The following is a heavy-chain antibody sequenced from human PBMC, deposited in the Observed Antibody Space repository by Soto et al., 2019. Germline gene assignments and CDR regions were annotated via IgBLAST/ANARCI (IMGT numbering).Heavy chain of an antibody. D-gene: IGHD4-17*01. J-gene: IGHJ2*01. V-gene: IGHV4-59*01. CDR3: ARVSGDYDLYWYFDL. CDR1: GGSISSYY. Sequence: QEQLQESGPGLVKPSETLSLTCTVSGGSISSYYWSWIRQPPRKGLEWIGYIYYSGSTYYNPSLKSRVTISVDTSKNQFSLKLSSVTAADTAVYYCARVSGDYDLYWYFDLWGRGTLVTVSS. CDR2: IYYSGST.